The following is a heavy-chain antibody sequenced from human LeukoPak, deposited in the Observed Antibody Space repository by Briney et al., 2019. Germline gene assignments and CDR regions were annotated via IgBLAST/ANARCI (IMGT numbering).Heavy chain of an antibody. J-gene: IGHJ6*03. CDR3: AKGTVLCSSTSCYSGRYYYMDV. V-gene: IGHV1-69*05. Sequence: SVKVSCKASGGTFSSYAISWVRQAPGQGLEWMGGIIPIFGTANYAQKFQGRVTITTDESTSTAYMELSSLRSEDTAVYYCAKGTVLCSSTSCYSGRYYYMDVWGKGTTVTVSS. D-gene: IGHD2-2*02. CDR1: GGTFSSYA. CDR2: IIPIFGTA.